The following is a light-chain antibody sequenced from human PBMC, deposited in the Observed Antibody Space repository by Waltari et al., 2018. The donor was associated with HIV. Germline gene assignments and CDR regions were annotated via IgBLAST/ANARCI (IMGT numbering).Light chain of an antibody. CDR3: QQYGGSPIT. Sequence: ENVLTQSPGTLSLSPGEGATLSCRASQNVYNNYVAWDQQKAGQAPRLLIYGTSTRATGIPDRFSGSGSGTDFTLNINRLEPEDFAVYYCQQYGGSPITFGQGARLEMK. J-gene: IGKJ5*01. CDR2: GTS. V-gene: IGKV3-20*01. CDR1: QNVYNNY.